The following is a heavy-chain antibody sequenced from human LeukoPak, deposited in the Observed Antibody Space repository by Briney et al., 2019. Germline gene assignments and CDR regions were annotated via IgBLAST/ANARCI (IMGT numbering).Heavy chain of an antibody. CDR3: AKVFSSSWYYFDY. CDR2: IRGSDGST. J-gene: IGHJ4*02. CDR1: GFPFSTYA. Sequence: GGSLRLSCAASGFPFSTYAMSWVRQAPGKGLEWVSSIRGSDGSTYYADSVKGRFAISRDNSKNTLYLQMNSLRAEDTAVYYCAKVFSSSWYYFDYWGQGTLVTVSS. D-gene: IGHD6-13*01. V-gene: IGHV3-23*01.